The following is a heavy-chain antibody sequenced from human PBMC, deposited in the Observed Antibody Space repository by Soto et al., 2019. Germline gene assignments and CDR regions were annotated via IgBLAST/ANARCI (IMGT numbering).Heavy chain of an antibody. Sequence: ASVKVSCKTSGYTFTSYGISWVRQAPGQGLECMGWISTFNGNAHYAQNLQDRVTMTIDTSTSTAYLELTGLRSDDTGVYYCARINGYSTGWFATWGQGTPVTVSS. J-gene: IGHJ5*02. V-gene: IGHV1-18*04. D-gene: IGHD2-8*02. CDR3: ARINGYSTGWFAT. CDR2: ISTFNGNA. CDR1: GYTFTSYG.